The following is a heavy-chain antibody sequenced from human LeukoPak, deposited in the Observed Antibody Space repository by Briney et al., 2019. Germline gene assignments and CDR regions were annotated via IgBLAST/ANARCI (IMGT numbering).Heavy chain of an antibody. J-gene: IGHJ4*02. CDR3: VRDRYPKIVGATFVY. Sequence: ASVKVPCKASGYTFTSYGISWVRQAPGQGLEWMGWISAYNGNTNYAQKLQGRVTMTTDTSTSTAYMELRSLRSDDTAVYYCVRDRYPKIVGATFVYWGQGTLVTVSS. CDR1: GYTFTSYG. D-gene: IGHD1-26*01. V-gene: IGHV1-18*01. CDR2: ISAYNGNT.